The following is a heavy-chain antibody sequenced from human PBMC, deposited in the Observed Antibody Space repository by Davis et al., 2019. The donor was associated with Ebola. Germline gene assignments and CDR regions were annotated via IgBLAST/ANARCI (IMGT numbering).Heavy chain of an antibody. CDR3: AREGGYCSSTSCYSYYYYDMDV. CDR2: IWYDGSNK. V-gene: IGHV3-33*08. J-gene: IGHJ6*02. Sequence: GESLKISCSASGFTFSSYGMHWVRQAPGKGLEWVAVIWYDGSNKYYADSVKGRFTISRDNAKNSLYLQMNSLRAEDTAVYYCAREGGYCSSTSCYSYYYYDMDVWGQGTTVTVSS. D-gene: IGHD2-2*02. CDR1: GFTFSSYG.